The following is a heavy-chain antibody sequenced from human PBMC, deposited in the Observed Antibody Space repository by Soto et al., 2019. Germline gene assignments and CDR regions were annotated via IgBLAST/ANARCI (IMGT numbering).Heavy chain of an antibody. CDR2: IYYSGST. J-gene: IGHJ6*02. V-gene: IGHV4-30-4*01. D-gene: IGHD3-10*01. Sequence: PSETLSLTCTVSGGSNSSGDYYWSWIRKPPGKGLEWIGYIYYSGSTYYNPSLKSRVTISVDTSKNQFSLKLSSVTAADTAVYYCARDSDPSADASYYYYGMDVWGQGTTVTVSS. CDR1: GGSNSSGDYY. CDR3: ARDSDPSADASYYYYGMDV.